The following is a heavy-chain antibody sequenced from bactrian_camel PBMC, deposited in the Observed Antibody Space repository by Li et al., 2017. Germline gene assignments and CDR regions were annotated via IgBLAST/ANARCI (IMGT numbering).Heavy chain of an antibody. CDR2: IYSDGHNT. J-gene: IGHJ4*01. Sequence: QLVESGGDLVQPGGSLRLSCTASGATFNDYSINWVRQAPGGKLECVGGIYSDGHNTYYADSVKGRFAISRDNAENTVYLQLNSLKSEDTALYYCATGRWYSSNRGQGTQVTVS. D-gene: IGHD2*01. CDR3: ATGRWYSSN. CDR1: GATFNDYS. V-gene: IGHV3-2*01.